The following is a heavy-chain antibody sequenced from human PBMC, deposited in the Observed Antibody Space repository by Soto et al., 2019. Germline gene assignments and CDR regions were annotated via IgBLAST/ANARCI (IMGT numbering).Heavy chain of an antibody. V-gene: IGHV3-74*03. CDR1: GFVFRVYW. Sequence: PGGSLRLSCEASGFVFRVYWMHWVRQVPGKGPVWVARINEDGVTPTYADSVKGRFTSSRDNDKNPLYLQLDSLRVEDTSMYYCTRGPRPSSSGTGAYWGPGTQVTVSS. CDR3: TRGPRPSSSGTGAY. J-gene: IGHJ4*02. CDR2: INEDGVTP. D-gene: IGHD1-26*01.